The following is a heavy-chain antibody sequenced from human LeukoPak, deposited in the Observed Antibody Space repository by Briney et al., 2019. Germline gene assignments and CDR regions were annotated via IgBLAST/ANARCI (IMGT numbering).Heavy chain of an antibody. CDR3: ARGGGDYAMDV. CDR1: GLTVSPNS. CDR2: IYIGGAT. D-gene: IGHD1-26*01. V-gene: IGHV3-53*01. J-gene: IGHJ6*02. Sequence: GGSLRLSCAASGLTVSPNSMSWVRQAPGKGLEWVSVIYIGGATYYADSVEGRFTISRDNSKNTLYLQMNSLRAEDTAVYYCARGGGDYAMDVWGQGTTVTVSS.